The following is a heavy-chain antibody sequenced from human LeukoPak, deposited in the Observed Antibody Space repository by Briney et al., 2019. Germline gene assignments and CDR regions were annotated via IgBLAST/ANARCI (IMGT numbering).Heavy chain of an antibody. CDR1: GFTFSSYA. J-gene: IGHJ4*02. Sequence: GGSLRLSCAASGFTFSSYAMSWVRQPPGRGLEWVSAISGSGGSTYYADSVKGRFTISRDDSKNTLYLQMNSLRAEDTAVYYCAKDVLRFLEWLYGMGYFDYWGQGTLVTVSS. CDR3: AKDVLRFLEWLYGMGYFDY. D-gene: IGHD3-3*01. V-gene: IGHV3-23*01. CDR2: ISGSGGST.